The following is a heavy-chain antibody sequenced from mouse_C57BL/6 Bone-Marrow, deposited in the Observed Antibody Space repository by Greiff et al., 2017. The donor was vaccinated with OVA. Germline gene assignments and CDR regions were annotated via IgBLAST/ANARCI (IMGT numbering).Heavy chain of an antibody. D-gene: IGHD1-1*01. J-gene: IGHJ2*01. CDR3: AREITPFDY. CDR2: IYPGDGDT. Sequence: QVHVKQSGPELVKPGASVKISCKASGYAFSSSWMNWVKQRPGKGLEWIGRIYPGDGDTNYNGKFKGKATLTADKSSSTAYMQLSSLTSEDSAVYFCAREITPFDYWGQGTTLTVSS. CDR1: GYAFSSSW. V-gene: IGHV1-82*01.